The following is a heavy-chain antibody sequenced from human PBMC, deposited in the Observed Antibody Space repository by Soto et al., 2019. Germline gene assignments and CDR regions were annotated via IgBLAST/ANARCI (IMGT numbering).Heavy chain of an antibody. Sequence: SETLSLTCVVSGYSISRGYYWGWIRQPPGKGLEWIGSIHHRGNTYYNPSLKRRVTISLDTSKNQFSLKLNSVTAADTAVYFCARDDFDSGGYSIDYWGPGTLVTVSS. CDR1: GYSISRGYY. CDR3: ARDDFDSGGYSIDY. V-gene: IGHV4-38-2*02. D-gene: IGHD3-22*01. CDR2: IHHRGNT. J-gene: IGHJ4*02.